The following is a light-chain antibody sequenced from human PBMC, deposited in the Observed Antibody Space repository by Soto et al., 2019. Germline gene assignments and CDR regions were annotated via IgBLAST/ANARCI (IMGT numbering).Light chain of an antibody. Sequence: IQLTQSPSSLSASVGDRVTINCRASQGISSYLAWYQQKPGKATKFLIYAASTLQSGVPSRFTGSGSGTDFTLTIASLQPEDFATYYCLQVNSFPLSFGGGTKVDIK. CDR3: LQVNSFPLS. J-gene: IGKJ4*01. CDR1: QGISSY. CDR2: AAS. V-gene: IGKV1-9*01.